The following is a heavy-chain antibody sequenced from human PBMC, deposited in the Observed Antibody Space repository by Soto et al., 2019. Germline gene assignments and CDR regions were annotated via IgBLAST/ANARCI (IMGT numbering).Heavy chain of an antibody. Sequence: GESLKISCKASGFTFTDYWIGWLRQMPGKGLEWMGIIFPDGSDTKYSPSFQGQVIISADRSITTAYLQMSSLKPSDSAIYYCAKLPPRAQTLPRYYFDYWGQGTPVTVSS. CDR1: GFTFTDYW. J-gene: IGHJ4*02. V-gene: IGHV5-51*01. CDR3: AKLPPRAQTLPRYYFDY. D-gene: IGHD2-21*02. CDR2: IFPDGSDT.